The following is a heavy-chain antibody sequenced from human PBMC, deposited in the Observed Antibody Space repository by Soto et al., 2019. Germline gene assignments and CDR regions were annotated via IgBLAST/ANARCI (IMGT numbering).Heavy chain of an antibody. D-gene: IGHD2-15*01. Sequence: GGSLRLSCAASGFTFSDYWMTWVRQAPGKGLEWVANIKEDGSEKHYVDSVKGRFTISRDNAKNSLYLQMNSLRVEDTAVYFCSRDVVVGAKALNYWGQGALVTVSS. V-gene: IGHV3-7*01. CDR3: SRDVVVGAKALNY. CDR1: GFTFSDYW. CDR2: IKEDGSEK. J-gene: IGHJ4*02.